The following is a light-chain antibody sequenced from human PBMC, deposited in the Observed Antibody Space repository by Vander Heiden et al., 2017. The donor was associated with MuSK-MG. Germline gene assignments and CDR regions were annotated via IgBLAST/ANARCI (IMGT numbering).Light chain of an antibody. Sequence: ELVLTQPPGTLSLSPGERATLSCRASQSVSSSYLAWYQQKPGQAPRLLMYGASSRATGIPDRFSGSGSGTDFTLTISRLEPEDFAVYYCQQYGSSPWTFGQGTKVEIK. V-gene: IGKV3-20*01. J-gene: IGKJ1*01. CDR2: GAS. CDR1: QSVSSSY. CDR3: QQYGSSPWT.